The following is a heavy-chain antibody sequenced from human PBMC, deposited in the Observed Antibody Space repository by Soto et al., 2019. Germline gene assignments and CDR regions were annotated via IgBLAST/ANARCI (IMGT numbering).Heavy chain of an antibody. CDR1: GGTFSSYA. Sequence: SVKVSCKASGGTFSSYAISWVRQAPGQGLEWMGGIIPIFGTANYAQKFQGRVTITADESTSTAYMELSSLRSEDTAVYYCARGDYYDSSGYYSYFDYWGQETLVTVSS. CDR2: IIPIFGTA. V-gene: IGHV1-69*13. D-gene: IGHD3-22*01. CDR3: ARGDYYDSSGYYSYFDY. J-gene: IGHJ4*02.